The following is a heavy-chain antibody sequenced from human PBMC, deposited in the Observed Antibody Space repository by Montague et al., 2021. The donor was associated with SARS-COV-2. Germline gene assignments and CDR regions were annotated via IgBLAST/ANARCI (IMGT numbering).Heavy chain of an antibody. CDR3: ARLSIGGPLIRWSDS. CDR1: GYSVTSSY. J-gene: IGHJ5*01. CDR2: ISHSGIT. Sequence: SETLSLTCTVSGYSVTSSYWSWIRQPPGKGLQWIGFISHSGITNYNSFFKSRVAILVNTSKNHFSLKLSSATAADTAVYYCARLSIGGPLIRWSDSWGQGTLVTVSS. V-gene: IGHV4-59*02. D-gene: IGHD3-3*01.